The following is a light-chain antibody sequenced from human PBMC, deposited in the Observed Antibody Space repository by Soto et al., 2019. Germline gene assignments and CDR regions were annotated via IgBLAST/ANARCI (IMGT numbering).Light chain of an antibody. CDR3: QQYRNLPIT. V-gene: IGKV1-33*01. CDR2: DVS. J-gene: IGKJ5*01. CDR1: QDIKES. Sequence: DIQMTQSPSSLSASVGVRVAITCQASQDIKESLNWYQQKPGKAPKLLIFDVSNLNTGVPSRFSGHGSGTDFIFTISSLQPEDIATYYCQQYRNLPITFGQGTRLDI.